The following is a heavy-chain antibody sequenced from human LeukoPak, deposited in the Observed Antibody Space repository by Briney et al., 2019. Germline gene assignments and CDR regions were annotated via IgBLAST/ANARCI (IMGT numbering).Heavy chain of an antibody. CDR1: GGTFSSYA. J-gene: IGHJ3*02. Sequence: ASVKVSCKASGGTFSSYAISWVRQAPGQGLEWMGGIIPSFGTANYAQKFQGRVTITADESTSTAYMELSSLRSEDTAVYYCARGDMGDDAFDIWGQGTMVTVSS. V-gene: IGHV1-69*13. CDR3: ARGDMGDDAFDI. D-gene: IGHD2-21*02. CDR2: IIPSFGTA.